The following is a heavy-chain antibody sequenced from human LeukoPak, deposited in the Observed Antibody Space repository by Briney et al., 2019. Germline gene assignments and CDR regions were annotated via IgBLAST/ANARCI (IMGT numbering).Heavy chain of an antibody. CDR3: GRDLNGDLDY. CDR2: IGTDGSST. D-gene: IGHD4-17*01. Sequence: GGSVRLSCAASGFTFNIYWMHWVRQAPGKGLVWVSRIGTDGSSTAYADSMKGRFTVSRDNAKNTLYLQLSSLRPEDTAVYYCGRDLNGDLDYWGQGTLVTVSS. CDR1: GFTFNIYW. V-gene: IGHV3-74*01. J-gene: IGHJ4*02.